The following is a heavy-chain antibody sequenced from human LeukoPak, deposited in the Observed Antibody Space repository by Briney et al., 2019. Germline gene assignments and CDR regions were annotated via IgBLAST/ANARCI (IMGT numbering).Heavy chain of an antibody. CDR3: AKDSSSSWCDY. D-gene: IGHD6-13*01. J-gene: IGHJ4*02. V-gene: IGHV3-9*01. CDR1: GFTFDDYA. Sequence: GGSLRLSCAASGFTFDDYAMHWVRQAPGKGLEWVSGISWNSGSIGYADSVKGRFTISRDNAKNTLYLQMNSLRAEDTAVYYCAKDSSSSWCDYWGQGTLVTVSS. CDR2: ISWNSGSI.